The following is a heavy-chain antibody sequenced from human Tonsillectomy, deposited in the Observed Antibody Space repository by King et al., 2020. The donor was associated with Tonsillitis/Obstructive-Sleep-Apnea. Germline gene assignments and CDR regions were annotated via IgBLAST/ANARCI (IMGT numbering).Heavy chain of an antibody. CDR2: INRDGSST. CDR1: GFTFSSYW. CDR3: ARLPDSGSYLYYFDY. J-gene: IGHJ4*02. Sequence: VQLVESGGGLVQPGGSLRLSCAASGFTFSSYWMHWVRQAPGKGLVWVSRINRDGSSTSYADSVKGRFTISRDNAKNTLYLQMNSLRAEDTAVYYCARLPDSGSYLYYFDYWGQGTLVTVSS. D-gene: IGHD1-26*01. V-gene: IGHV3-74*01.